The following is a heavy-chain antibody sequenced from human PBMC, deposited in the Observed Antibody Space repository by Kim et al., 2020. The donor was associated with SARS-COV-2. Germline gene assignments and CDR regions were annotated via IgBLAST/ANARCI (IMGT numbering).Heavy chain of an antibody. D-gene: IGHD2-2*01. CDR2: INPSAGST. CDR1: GYTFTSYY. Sequence: ASVKVSCKASGYTFTSYYMHWVRQAPGQGLEWMGIINPSAGSTSYAQKFQGRVTMTRDTSTSTVYMELSSLRSEDTAVYYCARGSFVVVPAAVAWFDPWGQGTLVTVSS. CDR3: ARGSFVVVPAAVAWFDP. J-gene: IGHJ5*02. V-gene: IGHV1-46*01.